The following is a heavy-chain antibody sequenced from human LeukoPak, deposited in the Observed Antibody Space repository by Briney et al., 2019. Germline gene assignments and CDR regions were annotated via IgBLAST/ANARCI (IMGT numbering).Heavy chain of an antibody. CDR3: ARLVGLSTTASY. CDR1: GYTFVGYY. CDR2: INPTTGGT. V-gene: IGHV1-2*02. Sequence: PLASVKVSCKAYGYTFVGYYLHWVRQAPGQGLEWMGWINPTTGGTNYAQKFQDRVTMTRDTSINTAYMELSGLRSDDTAVYYCARLVGLSTTASYWGQGTLVIVSS. J-gene: IGHJ4*02. D-gene: IGHD5/OR15-5a*01.